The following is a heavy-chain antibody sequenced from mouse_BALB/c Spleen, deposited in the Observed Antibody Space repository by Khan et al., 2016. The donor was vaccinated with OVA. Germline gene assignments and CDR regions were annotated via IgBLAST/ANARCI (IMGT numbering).Heavy chain of an antibody. CDR1: GYTFTGYW. CDR2: ILPGSGSA. Sequence: QVQLQQSGAELMKPGASVKISCKASGYTFTGYWIEWVKQRPGHGLEWIGEILPGSGSAKSNENFKGKATLTADTSSNTAYMQLSSLTSVDSAVYYCASSRYYGSTYFDYWGQGTTLTVSS. J-gene: IGHJ2*01. D-gene: IGHD1-1*01. CDR3: ASSRYYGSTYFDY. V-gene: IGHV1-9*01.